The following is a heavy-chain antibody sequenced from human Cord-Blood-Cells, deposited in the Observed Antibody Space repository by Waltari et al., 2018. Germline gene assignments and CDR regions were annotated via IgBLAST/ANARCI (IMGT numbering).Heavy chain of an antibody. Sequence: QVQLVQSGAEVKKPGASVKVSCKASGYTFTGYYMHRVGQAPGQGLEWKGWINPNSGGTNYAQKFQGRVTMTRDTSISTAYMELSRLRSDDTAVYYCARRGTGSPVNFDYWGQGTLVTVSS. CDR2: INPNSGGT. CDR3: ARRGTGSPVNFDY. CDR1: GYTFTGYY. D-gene: IGHD7-27*01. J-gene: IGHJ4*02. V-gene: IGHV1-2*02.